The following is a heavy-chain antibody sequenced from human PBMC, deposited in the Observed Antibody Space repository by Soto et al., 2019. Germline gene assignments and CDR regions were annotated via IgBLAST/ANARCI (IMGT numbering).Heavy chain of an antibody. V-gene: IGHV6-1*01. Sequence: QTLSLPCAISGDSVSSNSAAWNWIRQSPSRGLEWLGRTYYRSKWYKDYAVSVKSRITITPDTSKNQSSLQLNSVTPEDTAVYYCAREEVAGILLVNWFDPWGQGTLVTVSS. CDR3: AREEVAGILLVNWFDP. CDR2: TYYRSKWYK. J-gene: IGHJ5*02. D-gene: IGHD6-19*01. CDR1: GDSVSSNSAA.